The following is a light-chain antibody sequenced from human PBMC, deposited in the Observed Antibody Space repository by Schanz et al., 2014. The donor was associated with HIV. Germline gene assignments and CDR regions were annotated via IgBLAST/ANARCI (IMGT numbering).Light chain of an antibody. CDR2: GVS. J-gene: IGKJ3*01. CDR1: QRVTSDY. CDR3: QQYGSSPPT. Sequence: IVLTQSPGTLSLSPGERATLSCRASQRVTSDYLAWYQHKAGQAPRLLINGVSSRATGIPDRFSGSGSGTDFTLTISRLEPEDFAVYYCQQYGSSPPTFGPGTKVDIK. V-gene: IGKV3-20*01.